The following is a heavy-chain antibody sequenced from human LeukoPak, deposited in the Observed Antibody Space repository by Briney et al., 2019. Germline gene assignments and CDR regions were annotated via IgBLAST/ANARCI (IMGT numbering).Heavy chain of an antibody. CDR1: GYTFTSYG. D-gene: IGHD3-22*01. V-gene: IGHV1-18*01. J-gene: IGHJ4*02. CDR2: ISAYNGNT. CDR3: ARDKTSRYYYDSSGYYYGGLDY. Sequence: GASVKVSCKASGYTFTSYGISWVRQAPGQGLEWMGWISAYNGNTNYAQKLQGRVTMTTDTSTSTAYMELRSLRSDDTAVYYCARDKTSRYYYDSSGYYYGGLDYWGQGTLVTVSS.